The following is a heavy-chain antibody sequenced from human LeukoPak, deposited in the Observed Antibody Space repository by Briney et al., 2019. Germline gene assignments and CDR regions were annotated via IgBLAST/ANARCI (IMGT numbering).Heavy chain of an antibody. J-gene: IGHJ4*02. CDR2: ISAYNGNT. CDR1: GYTFTSYG. Sequence: ASVKVSCKASGYTFTSYGISWVRQAPGQGLEWMGWISAYNGNTNYAQKLQGRVTMTTDTSTSTAYMELRSLRSDDTAVYYCAGTIIVDRRLDYWGQGTLVTVSS. D-gene: IGHD2-15*01. CDR3: AGTIIVDRRLDY. V-gene: IGHV1-18*01.